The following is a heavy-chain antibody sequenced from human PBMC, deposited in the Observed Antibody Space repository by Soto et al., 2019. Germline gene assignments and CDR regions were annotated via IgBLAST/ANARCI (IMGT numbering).Heavy chain of an antibody. J-gene: IGHJ3*02. CDR1: GYTFTSYY. Sequence: ASVKVSCKASGYTFTSYYMHWVRQAPGQGLEWMGIINPSGGSTSYAQKFQGRVTMTRDTSTSTVYMELSSLRSEDTAVFYFARFLSVTMIVVAPRAFDMWGKGKMAT. CDR3: ARFLSVTMIVVAPRAFDM. V-gene: IGHV1-46*01. D-gene: IGHD3-22*01. CDR2: INPSGGST.